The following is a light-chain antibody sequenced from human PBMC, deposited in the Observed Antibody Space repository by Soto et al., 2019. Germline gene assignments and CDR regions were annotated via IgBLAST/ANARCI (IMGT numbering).Light chain of an antibody. Sequence: QSVLTQPPSASGTPGQRVTISCSGSSSNIGSNTVNWYQQLPGTAPKLLIYSNNQRPSGVPDRFSGSKSGTSASLAISGLQSEDEGDYYCAAWDDGMNGFYVFVIGTKVTV. CDR3: AAWDDGMNGFYV. J-gene: IGLJ1*01. V-gene: IGLV1-44*01. CDR1: SSNIGSNT. CDR2: SNN.